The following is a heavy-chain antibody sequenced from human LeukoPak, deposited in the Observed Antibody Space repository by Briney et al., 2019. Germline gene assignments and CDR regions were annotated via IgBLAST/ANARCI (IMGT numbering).Heavy chain of an antibody. Sequence: GGSLRLSCAASGFTFSSYAMHWVRQAPGKGLEWVAVISYDGSSKYYADSVKGRFTISRDTSKNTLYLQMNSLRPEDTAVFYCARDWGDGYNYFDYWGQGTLVTVSS. CDR2: ISYDGSSK. V-gene: IGHV3-30-3*01. CDR1: GFTFSSYA. D-gene: IGHD5-24*01. CDR3: ARDWGDGYNYFDY. J-gene: IGHJ4*02.